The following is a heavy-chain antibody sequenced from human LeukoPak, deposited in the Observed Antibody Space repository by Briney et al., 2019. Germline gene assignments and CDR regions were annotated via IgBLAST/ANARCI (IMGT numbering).Heavy chain of an antibody. CDR1: GFIVSSNY. Sequence: GGSQRLSCAASGFIVSSNYMSWVRQPPGKGLEWVSIIYTDGSTYYADSVKGRFTISRDNSKNTLYLQMSSLRAEDTAVYYCARDGHGDIDYWGQGTLVTVSS. CDR3: ARDGHGDIDY. D-gene: IGHD4-17*01. CDR2: IYTDGST. J-gene: IGHJ4*02. V-gene: IGHV3-53*01.